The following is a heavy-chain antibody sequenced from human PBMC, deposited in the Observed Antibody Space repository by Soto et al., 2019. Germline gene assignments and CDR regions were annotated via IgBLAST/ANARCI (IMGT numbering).Heavy chain of an antibody. V-gene: IGHV4-59*01. CDR3: ARDIGYSSGWYSYYGMDV. D-gene: IGHD6-19*01. CDR1: GGSISSYY. CDR2: IYYSGST. Sequence: KPSETLSLTCTVSGGSISSYYWSWIRQPPGKGLGWIGYIYYSGSTNYNPSLKSRVTISVDTSKNQFSLKLSSVTAADTAVYYCARDIGYSSGWYSYYGMDVWGQGTTVTVSS. J-gene: IGHJ6*02.